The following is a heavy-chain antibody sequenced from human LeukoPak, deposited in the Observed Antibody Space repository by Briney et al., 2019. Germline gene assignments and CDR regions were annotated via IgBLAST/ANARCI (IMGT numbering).Heavy chain of an antibody. Sequence: PSETLSLTCTVSGGSISNSRYDWYWGWIRQPPGKGLEWIGSIYYSGSTYYNSSLKSRVTISLDTSKNQFSLKLNSVTAADTAVYYCAREMGYSTSSLRMDVWGQGTTVTVSS. V-gene: IGHV4-39*07. CDR1: GGSISNSRYDWY. D-gene: IGHD6-13*01. CDR3: AREMGYSTSSLRMDV. CDR2: IYYSGST. J-gene: IGHJ6*02.